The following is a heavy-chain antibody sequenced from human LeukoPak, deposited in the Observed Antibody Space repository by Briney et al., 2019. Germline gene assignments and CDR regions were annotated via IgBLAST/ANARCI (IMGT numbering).Heavy chain of an antibody. CDR2: ISYDGSNK. CDR3: FRSPGDY. CDR1: GFIFSNSA. J-gene: IGHJ4*02. V-gene: IGHV3-30*03. Sequence: PGRSLRLSRAASGFIFSNSAMHWVRQAPGKGLEWGAVISYDGSNKYYADSVKGRFTISRDNAKNTLYLQMNSLRAEDTAVYYCFRSPGDYWGQGALVTVSS.